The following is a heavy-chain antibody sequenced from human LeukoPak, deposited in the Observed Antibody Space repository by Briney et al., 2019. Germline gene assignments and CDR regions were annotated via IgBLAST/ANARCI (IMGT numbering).Heavy chain of an antibody. D-gene: IGHD3-22*01. CDR2: INSDGTDT. Sequence: GGSLRLSCAASGFTFTNYWMHWVRQTPGKGLVWVSNINSDGTDTSYADSVKGRFTISRDNAKNTLYLQVNSLRAEDTAVYYCAREVIVDPYWGQGTLVTVSS. CDR1: GFTFTNYW. V-gene: IGHV3-74*01. CDR3: AREVIVDPY. J-gene: IGHJ4*02.